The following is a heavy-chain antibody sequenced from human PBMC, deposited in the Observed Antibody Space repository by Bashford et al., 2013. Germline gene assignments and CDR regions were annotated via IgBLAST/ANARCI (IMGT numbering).Heavy chain of an antibody. CDR1: VTPLVDYG. CDR3: ARGYSSSLGRPYDY. J-gene: IGHJ4*02. CDR2: ISVSNGK. D-gene: IGHD6-6*01. Sequence: PSVKVVLQGLPVTPLVDYGVSWMRQAPGQGLEWMGWISVSNGKQTNAQKLQGRVTMTTDTSTSTAYMELRSLRSDDTAVYYCARGYSSSLGRPYDYWGQGTLVTVSS. V-gene: IGHV1-18*01.